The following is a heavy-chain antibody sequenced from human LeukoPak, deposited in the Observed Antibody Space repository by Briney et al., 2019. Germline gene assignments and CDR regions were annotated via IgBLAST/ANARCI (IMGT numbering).Heavy chain of an antibody. CDR3: ARDVIVGATTGPNY. CDR2: INPNSGGA. D-gene: IGHD1-26*01. J-gene: IGHJ4*02. Sequence: ASVKVSCKASGYTFTDYYLHWLRQAPEQGLEWMGWINPNSGGAKYAQKFQGRVTMTRDTSINTAYMELSRVRYDDTALYYCARDVIVGATTGPNYWGQGTLVTVSS. CDR1: GYTFTDYY. V-gene: IGHV1-2*02.